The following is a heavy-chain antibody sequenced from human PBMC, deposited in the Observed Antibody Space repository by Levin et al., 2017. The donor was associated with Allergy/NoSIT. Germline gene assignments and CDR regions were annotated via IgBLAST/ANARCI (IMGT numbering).Heavy chain of an antibody. J-gene: IGHJ5*02. CDR3: AKESEYSSSSGWFDP. Sequence: GGSLRLSCAASGFTFSSYGMHWVRQAPGKGLEWVAVISYDGSNKYYADSVKGRFTISRDNSKNTLYLQMNSLRAEDTAVYYCAKESEYSSSSGWFDPWGQGTLVTVSS. CDR1: GFTFSSYG. CDR2: ISYDGSNK. V-gene: IGHV3-30*18. D-gene: IGHD6-6*01.